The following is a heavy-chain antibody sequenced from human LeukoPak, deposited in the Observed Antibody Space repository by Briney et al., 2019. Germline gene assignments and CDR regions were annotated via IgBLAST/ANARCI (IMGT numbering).Heavy chain of an antibody. J-gene: IGHJ4*02. CDR2: INHSGST. Sequence: SETLSLTCTVSGGSVSSNSYYWAWIRQPPGKGLEWIGEINHSGSTNYNPSLKSRVTISVDTSKNQFSLKLSSVTAADAAVYYCARGMGGTYCSGGSCYPYYFDYWGQGTLVTVSS. CDR1: GGSVSSNSYY. CDR3: ARGMGGTYCSGGSCYPYYFDY. V-gene: IGHV4-39*07. D-gene: IGHD2-15*01.